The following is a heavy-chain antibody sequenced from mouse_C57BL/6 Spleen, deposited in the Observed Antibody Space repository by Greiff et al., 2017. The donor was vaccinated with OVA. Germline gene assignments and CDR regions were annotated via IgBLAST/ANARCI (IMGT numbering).Heavy chain of an antibody. CDR1: GFTFSSYA. CDR3: ARELTGTDWYFDV. CDR2: ISDGGSYT. V-gene: IGHV5-4*01. D-gene: IGHD4-1*01. Sequence: EVQQVESGGGLVKPGGSLKLSCAASGFTFSSYAMSWVRQTPEKRLEWVATISDGGSYTYYPDNVKGRFTISRDNAKNNLYLQMSHLKSEDTAMYYCARELTGTDWYFDVWGTGTTVTVSS. J-gene: IGHJ1*03.